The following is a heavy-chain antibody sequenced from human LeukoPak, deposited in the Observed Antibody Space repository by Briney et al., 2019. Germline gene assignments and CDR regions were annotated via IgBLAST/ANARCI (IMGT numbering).Heavy chain of an antibody. D-gene: IGHD2-15*01. CDR2: ISSSSSYI. CDR1: GFTFSNYW. CDR3: ARHGGLYSGGMDV. J-gene: IGHJ6*02. Sequence: PGGSLRLSCAASGFTFSNYWMNWVRQAPGKGLEWVSSISSSSSYIYYADSVKGRFTISRDNAKNSLYLQMNSLRAEDTAVYYCARHGGLYSGGMDVWGQGTTVTVSS. V-gene: IGHV3-21*01.